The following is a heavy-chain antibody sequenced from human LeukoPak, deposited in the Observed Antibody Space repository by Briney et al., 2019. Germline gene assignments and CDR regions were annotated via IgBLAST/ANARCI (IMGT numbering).Heavy chain of an antibody. Sequence: PGGSLRLSCTASGFTFGDYAMSWFRQAPGKGLEWVGFIRSKAHGGTTEYAASVKGRFTISRDDSKSIAYLQMNSLKTEDTAVYYCTRDRDYSSSWSSLDYWGQGTLVTVSS. CDR3: TRDRDYSSSWSSLDY. CDR1: GFTFGDYA. CDR2: IRSKAHGGTT. J-gene: IGHJ4*02. V-gene: IGHV3-49*03. D-gene: IGHD6-13*01.